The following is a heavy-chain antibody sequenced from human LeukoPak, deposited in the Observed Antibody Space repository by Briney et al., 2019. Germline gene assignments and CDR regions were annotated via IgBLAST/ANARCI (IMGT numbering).Heavy chain of an antibody. J-gene: IGHJ3*02. CDR3: AREAGLERRPHGDAFDI. CDR2: ISPYSGIT. V-gene: IGHV1-46*01. CDR1: GYTFTTYC. Sequence: GASVKVSCKASGYTFTTYCIHWERQAPGQGLEWMGLISPYSGITDYAQKFQGRITMTRDMSTSTVYMELSSLGSEDTAMYYCAREAGLERRPHGDAFDIWGQGTMVTVSS. D-gene: IGHD1-1*01.